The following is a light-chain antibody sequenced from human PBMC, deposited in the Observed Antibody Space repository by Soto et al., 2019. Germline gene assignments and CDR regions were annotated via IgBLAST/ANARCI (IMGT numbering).Light chain of an antibody. V-gene: IGLV1-44*01. CDR2: SNK. J-gene: IGLJ3*02. CDR1: SSNTGSNA. Sequence: QSVLTQPPSVSGTPGQRITISCSGSSSNTGSNAVNWFQQVPGLAPKLLIYSNKQRPSGVPDRFSGSKSGSSASLAISGLQSEDEADYYCAAWDDSLSGRVFGGGTKLTVL. CDR3: AAWDDSLSGRV.